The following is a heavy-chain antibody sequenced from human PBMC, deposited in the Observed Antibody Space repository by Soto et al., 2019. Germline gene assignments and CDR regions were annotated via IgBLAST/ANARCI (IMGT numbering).Heavy chain of an antibody. V-gene: IGHV3-21*01. D-gene: IGHD4-17*01. CDR2: ISSSSSYI. J-gene: IGHJ4*02. Sequence: GGSLRLSCAASGFTFSSYSMNWVRQAPGKGLEWVSSISSSSSYIYYADSVKGRFTISRDNAKNSLYLQMNSLRAEDTAVYYCARVPYGDYVRAFDYWGQGTLVTVSS. CDR3: ARVPYGDYVRAFDY. CDR1: GFTFSSYS.